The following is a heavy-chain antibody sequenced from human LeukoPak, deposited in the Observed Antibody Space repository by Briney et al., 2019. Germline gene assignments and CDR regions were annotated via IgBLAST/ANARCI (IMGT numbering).Heavy chain of an antibody. D-gene: IGHD5-12*01. CDR3: ARDRYSGYDGFGAFDI. J-gene: IGHJ3*02. V-gene: IGHV4-39*07. Sequence: PSETLSLTCAVSGGSIRSSDYSWGWIRQPPGKGLEWIGTIYYSGSTYYNPSLKSRVTISVDTSKNRFSLKLSSVTAADTAVYYCARDRYSGYDGFGAFDIWGQGTMVTVSS. CDR1: GGSIRSSDYS. CDR2: IYYSGST.